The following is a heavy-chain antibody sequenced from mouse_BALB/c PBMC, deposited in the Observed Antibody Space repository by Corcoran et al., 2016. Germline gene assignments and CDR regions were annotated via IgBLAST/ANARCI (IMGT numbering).Heavy chain of an antibody. CDR2: INPYNGAT. V-gene: IGHV1-26*01. CDR3: ARFTGWYFDV. Sequence: EVQLQQSGPELVKPGASVKISCKASGYSFTGYYMHWVKQSHVKSLEWIGRINPYNGATSYNQNFKDKASLTVDKSSSTAYMELHSLTSEDSAVYYCARFTGWYFDVWGAGTTVTVSS. J-gene: IGHJ1*01. D-gene: IGHD1-1*01. CDR1: GYSFTGYY.